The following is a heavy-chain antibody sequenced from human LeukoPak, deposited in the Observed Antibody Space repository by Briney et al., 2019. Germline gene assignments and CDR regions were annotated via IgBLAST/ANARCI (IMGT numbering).Heavy chain of an antibody. CDR3: ARETGGDYYYYFYMDV. J-gene: IGHJ6*03. Sequence: VASVNVSCKASGGTFSRYAISWVRQAPGQGLEWMGRIIPIFGTANYAQKFQGRVTITADKSTSTAYMELSSLRSEDTAVYYCARETGGDYYYYFYMDVWGKGTTVTVSS. CDR2: IIPIFGTA. V-gene: IGHV1-69*06. CDR1: GGTFSRYA. D-gene: IGHD1-26*01.